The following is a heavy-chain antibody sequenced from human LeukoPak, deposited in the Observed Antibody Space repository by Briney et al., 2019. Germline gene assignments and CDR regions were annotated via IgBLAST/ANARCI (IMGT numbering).Heavy chain of an antibody. D-gene: IGHD6-13*01. Sequence: GGSLRLSCAASGFTFSTYRMHWVRQAPGKGLVWVSRVNGDGSSTNYADSVKGRFTISRDNAKNTLYLQMNSLRAEDTAVYYCARDGIAAVDFDYWGQGILVTVSS. CDR2: VNGDGSST. CDR3: ARDGIAAVDFDY. V-gene: IGHV3-74*01. J-gene: IGHJ4*02. CDR1: GFTFSTYR.